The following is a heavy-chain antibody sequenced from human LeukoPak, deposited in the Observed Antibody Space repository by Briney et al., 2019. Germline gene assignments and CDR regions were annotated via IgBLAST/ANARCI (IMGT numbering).Heavy chain of an antibody. V-gene: IGHV3-30-3*01. CDR2: ISHDGNTK. Sequence: PGRSLRLSCAASGFTFSSYAMHWVRQAPGKGPEWVAVISHDGNTKYYADSVKGRVTISRDNFKNMLYLQLSTLRVEDTAMYYCARDPVQGAPDYSDFWGQGTLVTVSS. CDR1: GFTFSSYA. CDR3: ARDPVQGAPDYSDF. D-gene: IGHD1-14*01. J-gene: IGHJ4*02.